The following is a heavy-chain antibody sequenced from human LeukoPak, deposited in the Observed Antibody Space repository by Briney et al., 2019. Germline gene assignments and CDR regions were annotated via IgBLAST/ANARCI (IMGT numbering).Heavy chain of an antibody. V-gene: IGHV5-51*01. CDR3: ATQLSDSSGYYPYYFDY. CDR1: GYSFTSYW. Sequence: GGSLKISCKGSGYSFTSYWIGWVRQMPGKGLEWMGIIYPGDSDTRYSPSFQGQVTISADKSISTAYLQWSSLKASDTAMYYCATQLSDSSGYYPYYFDYWGQGTLVTVSS. CDR2: IYPGDSDT. D-gene: IGHD3-22*01. J-gene: IGHJ4*02.